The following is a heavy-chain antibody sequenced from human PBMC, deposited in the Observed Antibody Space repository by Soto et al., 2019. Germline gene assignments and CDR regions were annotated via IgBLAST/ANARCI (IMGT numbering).Heavy chain of an antibody. CDR1: GGSISSYY. J-gene: IGHJ5*02. D-gene: IGHD3-9*01. CDR2: IYYSGST. V-gene: IGHV4-59*01. CDR3: AREETGWFDP. Sequence: SEPLSFTCTVSGGSISSYYLSWIRQPPGKGLEWIGYIYYSGSTNYNPSLKSRVTISVDTSKNQFSLKLSSVTAADTAVYYCAREETGWFDPWGQGTLVTVSS.